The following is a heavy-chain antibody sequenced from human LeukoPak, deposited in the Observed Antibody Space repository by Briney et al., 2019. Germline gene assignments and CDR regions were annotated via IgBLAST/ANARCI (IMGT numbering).Heavy chain of an antibody. J-gene: IGHJ4*02. V-gene: IGHV3-9*01. D-gene: IGHD3-10*01. CDR1: GYTFDVYA. CDR3: AKDPGEFGYFDY. CDR2: ISWNSGSI. Sequence: PGRSQRLFCAASGYTFDVYAMHWVRHAPGKGLEWVSGISWNSGSIGYADSVKGRFTISRDNAKNSLYLQMKSLRAEDTALYYCAKDPGEFGYFDYWGQGTLVTVSS.